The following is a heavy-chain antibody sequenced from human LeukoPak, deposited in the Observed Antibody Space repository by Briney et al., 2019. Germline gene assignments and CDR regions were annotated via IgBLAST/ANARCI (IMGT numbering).Heavy chain of an antibody. CDR1: GFTFSAYW. J-gene: IGHJ3*02. Sequence: GGCLRLSCAASGFTFSAYWMSWVRRAPGKGLNWVANLKQDGSEKYYVDSVKGRFPISRDNAKNSLYLQMNSLRVEDTAVYYCTRYIADSSGSPSPSAFNIWGQGTMVTVSS. V-gene: IGHV3-7*02. D-gene: IGHD3-22*01. CDR2: LKQDGSEK. CDR3: TRYIADSSGSPSPSAFNI.